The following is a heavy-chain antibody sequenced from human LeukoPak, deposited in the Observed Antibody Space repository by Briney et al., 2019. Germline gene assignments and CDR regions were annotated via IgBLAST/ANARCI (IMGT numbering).Heavy chain of an antibody. V-gene: IGHV1-69*05. J-gene: IGHJ4*02. D-gene: IGHD2-2*01. CDR3: AGVADCSSTSCPLKY. CDR2: IIPIFGTA. Sequence: WASVKVSCKASGGTFSSYAISWVRQAPGQGLEWMGGIIPIFGTANYAQKFQGRVTITTDESTSTAYMELSSLRSEDTAVYYCAGVADCSSTSCPLKYWGQGTLVTVSS. CDR1: GGTFSSYA.